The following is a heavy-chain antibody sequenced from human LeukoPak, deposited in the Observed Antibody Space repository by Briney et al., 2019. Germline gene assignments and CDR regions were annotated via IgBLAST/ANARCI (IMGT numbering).Heavy chain of an antibody. J-gene: IGHJ6*03. CDR2: IDWNGGNT. Sequence: GGSLRLSCAASGFTFDDYGMSWVRQAPGKGLEWVSGIDWNGGNTGYADSVKGRFTLSRDNAKNSLYLQMSTLRPEDMALYFCARSRDYCSDGSCYSPMDVWGKGTTVTVSS. D-gene: IGHD2-15*01. CDR3: ARSRDYCSDGSCYSPMDV. CDR1: GFTFDDYG. V-gene: IGHV3-20*04.